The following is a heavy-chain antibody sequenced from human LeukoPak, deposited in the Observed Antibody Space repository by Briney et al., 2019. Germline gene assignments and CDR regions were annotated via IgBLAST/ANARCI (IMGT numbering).Heavy chain of an antibody. CDR1: GFTFSSYG. CDR2: ISYDGSNE. V-gene: IGHV3-30*18. J-gene: IGHJ6*04. D-gene: IGHD3-10*01. CDR3: AKDLVGRGGYSDRGMDV. Sequence: GRSLRLSCAASGFTFSSYGMHWVRQAPGKGLEWVAVISYDGSNEYYADSVKGRFTISRDNSKNTLYLQMNGLRAEDTAVYYCAKDLVGRGGYSDRGMDVWGKGTTVTVSS.